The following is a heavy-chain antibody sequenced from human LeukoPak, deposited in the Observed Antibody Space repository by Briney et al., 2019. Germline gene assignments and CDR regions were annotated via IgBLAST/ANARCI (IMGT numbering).Heavy chain of an antibody. J-gene: IGHJ3*02. D-gene: IGHD3-22*01. Sequence: SVKVSCKASGGTFSSYGISWVRQAPGQGLEWMGRIIPIFGTANYAQKFQGRVTITTDESTSTAYMELSSLRSEDTAVYYCARVFTMIVGGAFDIWGQGTMVTVSS. CDR2: IIPIFGTA. V-gene: IGHV1-69*05. CDR3: ARVFTMIVGGAFDI. CDR1: GGTFSSYG.